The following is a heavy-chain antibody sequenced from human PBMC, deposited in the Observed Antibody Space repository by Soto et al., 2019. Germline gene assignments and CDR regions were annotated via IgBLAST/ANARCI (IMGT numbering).Heavy chain of an antibody. D-gene: IGHD4-4*01. Sequence: VKVSCKSSGGTFSSYTISWVRQAPGQGLEWMGRIIPILGIANYAQKFQGRVTITADKSPSTAYMDLSSLRSEDTSWYYCAPRGPRQYLNFNYWGQGTLVTVS. CDR3: APRGPRQYLNFNY. J-gene: IGHJ4*02. V-gene: IGHV1-69*02. CDR2: IIPILGIA. CDR1: GGTFSSYT.